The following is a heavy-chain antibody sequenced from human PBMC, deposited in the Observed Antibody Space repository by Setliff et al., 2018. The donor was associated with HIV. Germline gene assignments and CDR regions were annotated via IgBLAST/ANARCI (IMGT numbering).Heavy chain of an antibody. CDR2: MHHSGST. J-gene: IGHJ3*01. CDR1: GDSITSNSYY. Sequence: SETLSLTCTVSGDSITSNSYYWGWIRQSPGKGLEWIGTMHHSGSTYYNPSLKSRVAIFIDTSKNQFSLRLSSVTAADTAVYYCARRIPLRQWMVPGDSFDVWGRGTKVTVSS. D-gene: IGHD3-10*01. V-gene: IGHV4-39*01. CDR3: ARRIPLRQWMVPGDSFDV.